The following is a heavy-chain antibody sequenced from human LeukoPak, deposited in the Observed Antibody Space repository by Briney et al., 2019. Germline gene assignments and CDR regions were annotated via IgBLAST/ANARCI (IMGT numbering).Heavy chain of an antibody. J-gene: IGHJ6*02. D-gene: IGHD4-17*01. V-gene: IGHV4-34*01. CDR1: GGSFSGYY. CDR2: INHSGST. CDR3: ARSGLRSYYYYGMDV. Sequence: PSETLSLTCAVYGGSFSGYYWSWIRQPPGKGLEWIGEINHSGSTNYNPSLKSRVTISVDTSKNQFSPKLSSVTAADTAVYYCARSGLRSYYYYGMDVWGQGTTVTVSS.